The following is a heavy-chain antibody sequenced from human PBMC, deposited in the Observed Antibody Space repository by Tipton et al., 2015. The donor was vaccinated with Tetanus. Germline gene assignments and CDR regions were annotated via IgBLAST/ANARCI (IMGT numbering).Heavy chain of an antibody. V-gene: IGHV3-49*03. Sequence: SLRLSCRDSGFTFGDYNMMWFRQAPGKGLEWVGFIRNKAYGGAAEYAASVKGRLTISRDESKSIVYLQMNSLKTEDTAVYFCARDRHKYFTDTNDAVARLYWGQGTLVTVS. CDR3: ARDRHKYFTDTNDAVARLY. CDR2: IRNKAYGGAA. J-gene: IGHJ4*02. D-gene: IGHD2-2*01. CDR1: GFTFGDYN.